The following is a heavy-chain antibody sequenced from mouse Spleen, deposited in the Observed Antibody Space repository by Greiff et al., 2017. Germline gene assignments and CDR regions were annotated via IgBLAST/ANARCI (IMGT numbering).Heavy chain of an antibody. V-gene: IGHV2-2*01. D-gene: IGHD1-2*01. J-gene: IGHJ4*01. CDR1: GFSLTSYG. CDR3: ARLRLRDYAMDY. CDR2: IWSGGST. Sequence: QVQLQQSGPGLVQPSQSLSITCTVSGFSLTSYGVHWVRQSPGKGLEWLGVIWSGGSTDYNAAFISRLSISKDNSKSQVFFKMNSLQADDTAIYYCARLRLRDYAMDYWGQGTSVTVSS.